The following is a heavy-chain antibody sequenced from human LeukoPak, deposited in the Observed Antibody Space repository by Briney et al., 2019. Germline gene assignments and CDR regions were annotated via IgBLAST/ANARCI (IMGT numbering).Heavy chain of an antibody. Sequence: SETLSLTCAVSGGSISSGGYSWSWIRQPPGKGLEWIRYIYHSGSTYYNPSLKSRVTISVDRSKNQFSLKLSSVTAADTAVYYCASRGYSYGSDWFDPWGQGTLVTVSS. CDR2: IYHSGST. V-gene: IGHV4-30-2*01. J-gene: IGHJ5*02. CDR3: ASRGYSYGSDWFDP. D-gene: IGHD5-18*01. CDR1: GGSISSGGYS.